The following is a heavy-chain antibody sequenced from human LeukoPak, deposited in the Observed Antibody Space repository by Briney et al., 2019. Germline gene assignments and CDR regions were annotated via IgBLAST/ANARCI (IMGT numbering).Heavy chain of an antibody. CDR3: ARWALQSAFDI. Sequence: SETLSLTCTVSDGSINGYYWSWIRQPPGKGLDWIGYMYSGGTTNYSPSLKSRVTISEDTSKNQFSLKLSSVTVADTAVYYCARWALQSAFDIWGQGTMVTVSS. CDR1: DGSINGYY. CDR2: MYSGGTT. J-gene: IGHJ3*02. V-gene: IGHV4-59*01.